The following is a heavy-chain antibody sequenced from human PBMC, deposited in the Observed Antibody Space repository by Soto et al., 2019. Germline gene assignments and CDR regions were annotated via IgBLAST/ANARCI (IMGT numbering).Heavy chain of an antibody. V-gene: IGHV3-48*01. CDR1: GFTFSTYS. CDR2: ISSSSSTI. D-gene: IGHD4-4*01. J-gene: IGHJ5*02. Sequence: PGGALRLSCAASGFTFSTYSMNWVRQAPGKGLEWVSYISSSSSTIFYTDSVKGRFTVSRDNAKNSLHLQLTSVSATDTAVYYCARCPSHYDPNWFNAWGQGTLVTVSS. CDR3: ARCPSHYDPNWFNA.